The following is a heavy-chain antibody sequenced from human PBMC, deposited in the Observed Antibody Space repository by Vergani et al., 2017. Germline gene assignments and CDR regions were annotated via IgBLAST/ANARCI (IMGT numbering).Heavy chain of an antibody. CDR1: GFTFSGSA. J-gene: IGHJ6*03. CDR3: TRRAAASYYYYYYMDV. D-gene: IGHD6-13*01. V-gene: IGHV3-73*01. CDR2: IRSKANSYAT. Sequence: EVHLLESGGGLVQSGGSLKLSCAASGFTFSGSAMHWVRQASGKGLEWVGRIRSKANSYATAYAASVKGRFTISRDDSKNTTYLQMNSLKTEDTAVYYCTRRAAASYYYYYYMDVWGKGTTVTVSS.